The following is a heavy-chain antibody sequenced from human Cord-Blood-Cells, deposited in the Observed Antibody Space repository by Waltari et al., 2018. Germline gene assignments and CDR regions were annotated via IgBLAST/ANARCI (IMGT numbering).Heavy chain of an antibody. D-gene: IGHD6-13*01. J-gene: IGHJ5*02. CDR1: GGSISSGGYY. Sequence: QVQLQESGPGLVKPSQTLSPTCTVSGGSISSGGYYWSWISQHHGKGLEWIGYIYYSGSTYYNPSLKSRVTISGDTSKNQFSLKLSSVTAADTAVYYCARDSLAGYSTLGWFDPWGQGTLVTVSS. V-gene: IGHV4-31*03. CDR3: ARDSLAGYSTLGWFDP. CDR2: IYYSGST.